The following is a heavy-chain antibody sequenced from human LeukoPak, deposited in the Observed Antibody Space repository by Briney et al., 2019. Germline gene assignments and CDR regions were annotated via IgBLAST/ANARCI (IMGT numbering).Heavy chain of an antibody. Sequence: GGSLRLSCEGSGFTFTNYAMNWVRQAPGKGLEWVSSISDSGGSTFYADSVKGRFTIFRDNSKSMLYLQMNSLRAEDTAVYYCAKMDGSDSRYDNIDYWGQGTLVAVSS. CDR3: AKMDGSDSRYDNIDY. CDR2: ISDSGGST. CDR1: GFTFTNYA. D-gene: IGHD3-22*01. V-gene: IGHV3-23*01. J-gene: IGHJ4*02.